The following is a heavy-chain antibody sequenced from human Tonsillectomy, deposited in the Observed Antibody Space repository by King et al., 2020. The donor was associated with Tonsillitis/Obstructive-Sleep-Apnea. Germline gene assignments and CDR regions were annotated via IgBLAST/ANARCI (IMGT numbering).Heavy chain of an antibody. CDR2: IHYRGST. CDR3: ARAGTPQGFYEFWSGLYYMDV. D-gene: IGHD3-3*01. J-gene: IGHJ6*03. Sequence: QLQESGPGLVKPSQTLSLTCTVSGGSITTGGYYWTWIRQHPGKGLDWIGYIHYRGSTYYNPSLNSRGTISVDTSKNQFSLKLSSVTAAETAVYYCARAGTPQGFYEFWSGLYYMDVWGKGTTVTVSS. CDR1: GGSITTGGYY. V-gene: IGHV4-31*03.